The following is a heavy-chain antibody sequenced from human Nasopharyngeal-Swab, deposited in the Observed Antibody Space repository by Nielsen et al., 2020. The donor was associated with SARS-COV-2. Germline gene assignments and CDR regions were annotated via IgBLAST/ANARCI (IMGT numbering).Heavy chain of an antibody. J-gene: IGHJ6*02. CDR1: GGTFSSYA. CDR2: IIPNFGTA. Sequence: SVKVSCKASGGTFSSYAINWVRQAPGQGLEWMGGIIPNFGTANYAQKFQGRVTITADKSTSTAYMELSSLRSEDTAVYYCARDSSDSYYGMDVWGQGTTVTVSS. V-gene: IGHV1-69*06. CDR3: ARDSSDSYYGMDV.